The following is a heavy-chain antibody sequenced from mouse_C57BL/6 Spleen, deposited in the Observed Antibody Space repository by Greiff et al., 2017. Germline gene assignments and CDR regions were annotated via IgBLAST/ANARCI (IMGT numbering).Heavy chain of an antibody. CDR3: ARRGLRQAWFAY. D-gene: IGHD2-2*01. J-gene: IGHJ3*01. V-gene: IGHV1-26*01. CDR2: INPNNGGT. CDR1: GYTFTDYY. Sequence: EVQLQQSGPELVKPGASVKISCKASGYTFTDYYMNWVKQSHGKSLEWIGDINPNNGGTSYNQKFKGKATLTVDKSSSTAYMELRSLTSEDSAVYYCARRGLRQAWFAYWGQGTLVTVSA.